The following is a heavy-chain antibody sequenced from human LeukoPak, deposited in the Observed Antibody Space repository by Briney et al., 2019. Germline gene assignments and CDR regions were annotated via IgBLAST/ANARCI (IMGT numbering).Heavy chain of an antibody. Sequence: GASVKVSCKASGGTFISYAISWVRQAPGQGLEWMGGIIPIFATANYAQKFQGRVTITADESTSTAYMELSSLRSEDTAVFYCARISLGAIWGYYYGMDVWGQGTTVTVSS. V-gene: IGHV1-69*13. J-gene: IGHJ6*02. CDR1: GGTFISYA. D-gene: IGHD1-26*01. CDR3: ARISLGAIWGYYYGMDV. CDR2: IIPIFATA.